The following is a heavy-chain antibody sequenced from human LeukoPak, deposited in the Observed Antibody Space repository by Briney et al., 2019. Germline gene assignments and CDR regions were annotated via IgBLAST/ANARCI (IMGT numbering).Heavy chain of an antibody. D-gene: IGHD6-25*01. CDR2: VSGGGETR. J-gene: IGHJ4*02. Sequence: GGSLRLSCAASGFTFNLYEMNWVRQAPGKGLEWVSYVSGGGETRYYADSVKGRFTISRDNGKNVLHLQMNSLRAEDTAVYYCARDASGHNLPFDYWGQGTPVTVSS. CDR3: ARDASGHNLPFDY. V-gene: IGHV3-48*03. CDR1: GFTFNLYE.